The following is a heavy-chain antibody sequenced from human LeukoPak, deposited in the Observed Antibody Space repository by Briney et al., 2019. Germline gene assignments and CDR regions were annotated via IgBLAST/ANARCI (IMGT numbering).Heavy chain of an antibody. CDR1: RGSISSYY. Sequence: PSETLSLTCIVSRGSISSYYWSWIRQPPGKGLEWIGYIYHGGSTDYNPSLKSRVTISGDTSKNKFFLNLSPVTAADTAMYYCARGRYYYDSSGYPYNWFDPWGQGTLVTVSS. J-gene: IGHJ5*02. D-gene: IGHD3-22*01. V-gene: IGHV4-59*01. CDR2: IYHGGST. CDR3: ARGRYYYDSSGYPYNWFDP.